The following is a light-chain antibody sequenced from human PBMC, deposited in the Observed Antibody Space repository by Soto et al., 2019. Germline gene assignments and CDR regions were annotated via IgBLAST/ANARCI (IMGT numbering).Light chain of an antibody. CDR1: QSAGNF. J-gene: IGKJ1*01. Sequence: EILMTQSPSTLSVSPGETASLSCRASQSAGNFLAWYQKKPGQAPRLLIYGASTRATGIPARFSGSGSGTEFTLTISSLQPEDFAAYYCQQYNNWPPWTFGQGTKVDIK. CDR3: QQYNNWPPWT. CDR2: GAS. V-gene: IGKV3-15*01.